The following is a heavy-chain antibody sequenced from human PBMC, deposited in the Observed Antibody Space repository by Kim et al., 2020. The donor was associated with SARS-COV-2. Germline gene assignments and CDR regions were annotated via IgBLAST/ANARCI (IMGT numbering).Heavy chain of an antibody. V-gene: IGHV4-59*08. Sequence: SETLSLTCTVSGGSISSYYWSWIRQPPGKGLEWIGYIYYSGSTNYNPSLKSRVTISVDTSKNQFSLKLSSVTAADTAVYYCARLRFLAWLDPGPKFDPWGQGNLVTVSS. D-gene: IGHD3-3*01. J-gene: IGHJ5*02. CDR3: ARLRFLAWLDPGPKFDP. CDR1: GGSISSYY. CDR2: IYYSGST.